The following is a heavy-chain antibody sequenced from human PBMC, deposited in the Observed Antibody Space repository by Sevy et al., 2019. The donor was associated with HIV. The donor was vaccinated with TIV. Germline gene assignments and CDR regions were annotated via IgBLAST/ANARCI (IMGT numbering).Heavy chain of an antibody. CDR3: ARAEGGQNYYYYGMDV. D-gene: IGHD2-15*01. J-gene: IGHJ6*02. Sequence: GGSLRLSCAASGFTFSSYAMHWVRQAPGKGLEWVAVISYDGSNKYYADSVKGRFTISRDNSKNTLYLQMNSLRAEDTAVYYCARAEGGQNYYYYGMDVWGQRTTVTVSS. CDR1: GFTFSSYA. V-gene: IGHV3-30*04. CDR2: ISYDGSNK.